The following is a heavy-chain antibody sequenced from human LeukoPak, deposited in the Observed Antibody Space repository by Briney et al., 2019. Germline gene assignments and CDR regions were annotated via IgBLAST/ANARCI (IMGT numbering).Heavy chain of an antibody. Sequence: PSETLSLTCSVSGGSINSDGFYWGWVRQPPGKGLEWIGGIYYSGSAYYNPSLKSRVTISVDTSKNQFSLKLSSVTAADTAVYYCASKKGTTYHPWGQGTLVTVSS. J-gene: IGHJ5*02. D-gene: IGHD1-7*01. CDR2: IYYSGSA. CDR1: GGSINSDGFY. CDR3: ASKKGTTYHP. V-gene: IGHV4-39*07.